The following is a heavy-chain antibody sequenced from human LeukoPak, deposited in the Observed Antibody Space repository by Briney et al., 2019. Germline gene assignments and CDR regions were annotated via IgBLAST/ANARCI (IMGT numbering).Heavy chain of an antibody. D-gene: IGHD3-3*01. V-gene: IGHV3-23*01. J-gene: IGHJ4*02. CDR1: GFTSSSYA. CDR2: ISGSGGST. CDR3: AKDYGGSSYYDFWSGYPYFDY. Sequence: GASLRLSCAASGFTSSSYAMSWVRQAPGKGLEWVSAISGSGGSTYYADSVKGRFTISRDNSKNTLYLQMNSLRAEDTAVYYCAKDYGGSSYYDFWSGYPYFDYWGQGTLVTVSS.